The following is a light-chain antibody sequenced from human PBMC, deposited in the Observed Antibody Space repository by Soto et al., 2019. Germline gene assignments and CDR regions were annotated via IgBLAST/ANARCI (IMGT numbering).Light chain of an antibody. V-gene: IGLV3-21*04. CDR1: NIGSKS. J-gene: IGLJ2*01. CDR2: YDS. CDR3: QVWDSSSDHPGVV. Sequence: SYELTQPPSVSVAPGKTARITCGGNNIGSKSVHWYQQKPGQAPVLVIYYDSDRPSGIPERFSGSNSGNTATLTISSVEAGDEADYYCQVWDSSSDHPGVVFGGGTTVTVL.